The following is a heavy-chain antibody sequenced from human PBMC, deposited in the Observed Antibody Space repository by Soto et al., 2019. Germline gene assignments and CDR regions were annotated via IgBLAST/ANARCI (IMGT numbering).Heavy chain of an antibody. J-gene: IGHJ5*02. D-gene: IGHD3-22*01. CDR1: GGSISPSY. Sequence: PETLSLTCTSSGGSISPSYWSWIRQPPGKGLEWIGYIYYTGTTRYNPSLKSRVTTSVDTSKNQFSLKLSSVTAADTAVYYCARLGGYYQALDTWGQGTLVTVS. CDR2: IYYTGTT. CDR3: ARLGGYYQALDT. V-gene: IGHV4-59*08.